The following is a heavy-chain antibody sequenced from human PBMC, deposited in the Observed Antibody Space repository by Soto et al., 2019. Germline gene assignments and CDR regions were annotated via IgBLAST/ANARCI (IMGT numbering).Heavy chain of an antibody. CDR3: ARFWSGSYGLDV. CDR1: GDSISTYS. Sequence: QVHLLESGPGLVKPSETLSLTCTVSGDSISTYSWNWIRQPPGGGLEWIGYIYSSGSVSYNPSLVSRLSLSVDTSKKQLSLRLRSVTAADTAMYYCARFWSGSYGLDVWGPGTTVTVSS. CDR2: IYSSGSV. J-gene: IGHJ6*02. V-gene: IGHV4-59*01. D-gene: IGHD3-3*01.